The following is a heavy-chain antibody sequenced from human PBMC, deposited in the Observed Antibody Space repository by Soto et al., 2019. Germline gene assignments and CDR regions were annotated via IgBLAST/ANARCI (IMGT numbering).Heavy chain of an antibody. CDR3: ARGPYCSGGSCYSPFDY. CDR1: GGTFSSYA. CDR2: IIPIFGTA. Sequence: QVQLVQSGAEVKKPGSSVKVSCKASGGTFSSYAISWVRQAPGQGLEWMGGIIPIFGTANYAQKFQGRVTITADESTSTAYMALSSLRSEDTAVYYCARGPYCSGGSCYSPFDYWGQGTLVTVSS. D-gene: IGHD2-15*01. J-gene: IGHJ4*02. V-gene: IGHV1-69*01.